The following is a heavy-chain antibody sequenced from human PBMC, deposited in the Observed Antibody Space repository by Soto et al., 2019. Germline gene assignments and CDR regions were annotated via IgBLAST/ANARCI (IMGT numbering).Heavy chain of an antibody. D-gene: IGHD2-15*01. CDR3: ARGIATGQLDP. CDR2: INPDNGNT. V-gene: IGHV1-3*01. Sequence: ASVNVSCKISGHTLTELSIHWVRQAPGKGLEWMGWINPDNGNTKSSQKFQDRVIITRDTSASTAYMDLSSLRSEDTAVYYCARGIATGQLDPWGQGTLVTVSS. J-gene: IGHJ5*02. CDR1: GHTLTELS.